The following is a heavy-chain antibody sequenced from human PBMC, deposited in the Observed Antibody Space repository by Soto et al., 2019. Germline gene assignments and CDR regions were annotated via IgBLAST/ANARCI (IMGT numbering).Heavy chain of an antibody. CDR3: AHAAFGEFVGSFGY. CDR1: GFSLSTTGVG. CDR2: GYWDDDK. V-gene: IGHV2-5*02. D-gene: IGHD3-10*01. J-gene: IGHJ4*02. Sequence: QITLKESGPTLVKPTQTLTLTCTFSGFSLSTTGVGVGWIRQPPGKALEWLALGYWDDDKRYNLFLKSRLAITKDTSKNQVVLTMTNMDPVDTATYYCAHAAFGEFVGSFGYWGQGTLVTVSS.